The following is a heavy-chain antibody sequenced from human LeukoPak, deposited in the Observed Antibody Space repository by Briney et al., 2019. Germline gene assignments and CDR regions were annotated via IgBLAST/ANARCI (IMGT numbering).Heavy chain of an antibody. V-gene: IGHV4-59*08. D-gene: IGHD3-22*01. CDR2: IYYSGST. CDR3: ARSSYYYDSSGYYILFDY. CDR1: GGSISSYY. J-gene: IGHJ4*02. Sequence: SETLSLTCTVSGGSISSYYWSWIRQPPGKGLEWIGYIYYSGSTNYNPSLKSRVTISVDTSKNQFSLKLSSVTAADTAVYYCARSSYYYDSSGYYILFDYWGQGTLVTVSS.